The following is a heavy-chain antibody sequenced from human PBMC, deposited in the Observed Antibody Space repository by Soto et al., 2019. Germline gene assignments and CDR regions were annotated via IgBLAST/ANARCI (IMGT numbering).Heavy chain of an antibody. CDR1: GGTFSSYA. J-gene: IGHJ6*02. CDR2: ISPIFGTA. D-gene: IGHD6-19*01. Sequence: SVKVSCKASGGTFSSYAISWVRQAPGQGLEWMGGISPIFGTANYAQKVQGRVTITADKSTSTAYMELSSLRSEDTAVYYCARVADGCNFLYYYSGMDVWGQRTTVTV. V-gene: IGHV1-69*06. CDR3: ARVADGCNFLYYYSGMDV.